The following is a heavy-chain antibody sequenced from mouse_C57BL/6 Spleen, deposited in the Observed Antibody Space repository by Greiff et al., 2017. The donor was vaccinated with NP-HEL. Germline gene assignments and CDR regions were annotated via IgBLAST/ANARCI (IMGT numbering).Heavy chain of an antibody. J-gene: IGHJ1*03. D-gene: IGHD1-1*01. CDR3: ARCGPHYYGSTDWYFDV. CDR1: GYAFSSSW. CDR2: IYPGDGDT. V-gene: IGHV1-82*01. Sequence: QVQLQQSGPELVKPGASVTISCKASGYAFSSSWMNWVKQRPGKGLEWIGRIYPGDGDTNYNGKLKGKATLTADKSSSTAYMQLSSLTSEDSAVYFCARCGPHYYGSTDWYFDVWGTGTTVTVSS.